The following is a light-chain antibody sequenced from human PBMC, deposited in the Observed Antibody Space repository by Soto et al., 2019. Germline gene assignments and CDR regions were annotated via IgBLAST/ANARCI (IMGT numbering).Light chain of an antibody. CDR2: GAS. CDR1: QSVSSSY. CDR3: QQYGSSPGFA. J-gene: IGKJ3*01. V-gene: IGKV3-20*01. Sequence: EIVLTQSPGTLYLSPGERATLSCRASQSVSSSYLAWYQQKPGQAPRLLIYGASSRATGIPDRFSGSVSGTDFTLTISRLEPEDFAVYYCQQYGSSPGFAFGPGTKVDIK.